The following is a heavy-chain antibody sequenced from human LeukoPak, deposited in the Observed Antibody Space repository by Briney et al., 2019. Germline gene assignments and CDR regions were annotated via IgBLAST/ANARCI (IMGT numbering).Heavy chain of an antibody. D-gene: IGHD6-13*01. J-gene: IGHJ3*02. Sequence: SEALSLTCTVSGGSISSYYWSWIRQPPGKGLEWIGYIYYSGSTNYNPSLKSRVTISVDTSKNQFSLKLSSVTAADTAVYYCARDLGAAAGAGTYAFDIWGQGTVVTVSS. CDR2: IYYSGST. CDR3: ARDLGAAAGAGTYAFDI. V-gene: IGHV4-59*01. CDR1: GGSISSYY.